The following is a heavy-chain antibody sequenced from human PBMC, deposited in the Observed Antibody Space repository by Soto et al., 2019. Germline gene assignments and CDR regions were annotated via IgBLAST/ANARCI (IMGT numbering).Heavy chain of an antibody. CDR2: IYYSGST. D-gene: IGHD5-18*01. V-gene: IGHV4-31*03. J-gene: IGHJ5*02. Sequence: QVQLQESGPGLVKPSQTLSLTCTVSGGSISSGGYYWSWIRQHPGKGLEWIGYIYYSGSTYYNPSLKRRVTISVDTSKSHFSLQLSSVTAADTAVYYCARVLRGYRNAIALNWFDPWGQGTLVTVSS. CDR1: GGSISSGGYY. CDR3: ARVLRGYRNAIALNWFDP.